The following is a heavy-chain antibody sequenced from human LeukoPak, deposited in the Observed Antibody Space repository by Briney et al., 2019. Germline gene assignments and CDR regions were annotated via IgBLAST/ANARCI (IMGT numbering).Heavy chain of an antibody. CDR1: GGSLSSSSDY. J-gene: IGHJ4*02. CDR3: ARHSFSSGWKSFDY. V-gene: IGHV4-39*01. CDR2: IYYSGST. D-gene: IGHD6-19*01. Sequence: SETLSLTCTVSGGSLSSSSDYWGWIRQPPGTGLEWIGSIYYSGSTYYNPSLKSRVTISVDTSKNQFSLKLSSVTAADTAVYSCARHSFSSGWKSFDYWGQGTLVTVSS.